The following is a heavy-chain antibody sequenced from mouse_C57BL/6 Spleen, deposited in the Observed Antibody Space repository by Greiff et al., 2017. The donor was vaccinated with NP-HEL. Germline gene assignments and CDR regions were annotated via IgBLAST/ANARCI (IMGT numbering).Heavy chain of an antibody. CDR1: GYTFTNYW. Sequence: QVQLQQPGAELVMPGASVKLSCKASGYTFTNYWMHWVKQRPGQGLEWIGEIDPSDSYTNYNQKFKGKSTLTVDKSSSTAYMQLSSLTSEDSAVYYCARYYGSSYDYFDYWGQGTTLTVSS. J-gene: IGHJ2*01. CDR3: ARYYGSSYDYFDY. D-gene: IGHD1-1*01. V-gene: IGHV1-69*01. CDR2: IDPSDSYT.